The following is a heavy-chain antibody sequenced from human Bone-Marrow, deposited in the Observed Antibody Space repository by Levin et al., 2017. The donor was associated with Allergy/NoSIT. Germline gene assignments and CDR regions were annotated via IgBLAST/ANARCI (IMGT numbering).Heavy chain of an antibody. CDR1: GFMYNNYW. CDR2: ISSEGRDT. Sequence: SCTASGFMYNNYWMHWVRQAPGKGLEWVSRISSEGRDTNYADSVEGRFTISRDNAKNTLYLQMNSLRAEDTAVYYCVRGDVRYCTPTSCLGVGNWFDPWGQGTLVTVSS. J-gene: IGHJ5*02. V-gene: IGHV3-74*01. CDR3: VRGDVRYCTPTSCLGVGNWFDP. D-gene: IGHD2-2*01.